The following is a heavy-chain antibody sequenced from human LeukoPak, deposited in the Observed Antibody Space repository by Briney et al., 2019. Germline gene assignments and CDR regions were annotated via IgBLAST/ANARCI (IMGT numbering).Heavy chain of an antibody. Sequence: GGSLRLSSAASGFTFSNAWMSWVRQAPGKGLEWVGRIKSKTDGGTTDYAAPVKGRFTISRDDSKNTLYLQMNSLKTEDTAVYYCTTVAPGSSSWIDAFDIWGQGTMVTVSS. J-gene: IGHJ3*02. CDR3: TTVAPGSSSWIDAFDI. D-gene: IGHD6-13*01. V-gene: IGHV3-15*01. CDR2: IKSKTDGGTT. CDR1: GFTFSNAW.